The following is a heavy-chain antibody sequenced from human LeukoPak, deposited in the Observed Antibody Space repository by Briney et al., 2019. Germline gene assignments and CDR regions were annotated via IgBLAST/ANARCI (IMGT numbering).Heavy chain of an antibody. CDR2: IIGSGYST. V-gene: IGHV3-23*01. D-gene: IGHD2-21*02. CDR3: ARQNLAYCGGDCYSDWYFDL. CDR1: GFTFSSYA. Sequence: GGSLRLSCAASGFTFSSYAMTWVRQAPGKGLEWVSSIIGSGYSTYYADSVKGRFTISRDNSKNTLYLQMNSLRAEDTAVYYCARQNLAYCGGDCYSDWYFDLWGRGTLVTVSS. J-gene: IGHJ2*01.